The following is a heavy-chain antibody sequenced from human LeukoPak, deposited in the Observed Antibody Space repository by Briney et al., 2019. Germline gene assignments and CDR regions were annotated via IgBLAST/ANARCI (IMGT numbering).Heavy chain of an antibody. CDR3: ARSKSFGGKSPFDN. V-gene: IGHV3-48*03. J-gene: IGHJ4*02. D-gene: IGHD1-26*01. CDR2: ISASGTSI. CDR1: GFTFSSYW. Sequence: PGGSLRLSCAASGFTFSSYWMTWVRQSPGKGLERVSYISASGTSIYYADSVKGRFSISRDNAKNSLFLQMNNLRAEDTALYYCARSKSFGGKSPFDNWGPGTLVTVSS.